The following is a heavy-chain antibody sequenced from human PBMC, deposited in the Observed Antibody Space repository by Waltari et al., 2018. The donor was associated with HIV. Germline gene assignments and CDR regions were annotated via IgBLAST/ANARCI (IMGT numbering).Heavy chain of an antibody. CDR1: GFTFSSYW. CDR3: ARGSGYYYFDY. J-gene: IGHJ4*02. V-gene: IGHV3-74*01. CDR2: MSTDGNSV. Sequence: EVQLVESGGGLVQPGGPLRLSCAASGFTFSSYWTHWVRQVPGKGLEWILGMSTDGNSVRSADSVKGRFTISRDNTKNTLYLQMNSLRVEDTAVYYCARGSGYYYFDYWGQGTRVTVSS. D-gene: IGHD3-22*01.